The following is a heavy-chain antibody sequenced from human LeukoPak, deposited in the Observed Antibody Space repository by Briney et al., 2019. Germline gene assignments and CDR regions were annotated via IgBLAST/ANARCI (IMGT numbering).Heavy chain of an antibody. Sequence: PGGSLRLSCAVSGFSFSTYEMNWVRQAPGKGLEWVSSISSSSSYIYYADSVKGRFTISRDNAKNSLYLQMNSLRAEDTAVYYCARDHGRDAVDVRVDYWGQGTLVTVSS. D-gene: IGHD6-19*01. CDR2: ISSSSSYI. J-gene: IGHJ4*02. CDR1: GFSFSTYE. CDR3: ARDHGRDAVDVRVDY. V-gene: IGHV3-21*01.